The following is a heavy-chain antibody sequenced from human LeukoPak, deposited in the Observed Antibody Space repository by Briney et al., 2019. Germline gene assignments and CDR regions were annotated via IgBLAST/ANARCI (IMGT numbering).Heavy chain of an antibody. D-gene: IGHD3-10*01. V-gene: IGHV1-8*03. J-gene: IGHJ6*02. CDR2: MNPNSGNT. Sequence: GASVKVSCKASGYTFTSYGISWVRQAPGQGLEWMGWMNPNSGNTGYAQKFQGRVTITRNTSISTAYMELSSLRSEDTAVYYCAKTFSREVRHTQTGYGMDVWGQGTTVTVSS. CDR1: GYTFTSYG. CDR3: AKTFSREVRHTQTGYGMDV.